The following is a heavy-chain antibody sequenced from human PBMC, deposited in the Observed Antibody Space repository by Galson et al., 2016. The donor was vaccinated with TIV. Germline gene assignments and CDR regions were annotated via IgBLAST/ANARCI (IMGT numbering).Heavy chain of an antibody. V-gene: IGHV3-30*18. D-gene: IGHD3-9*01. CDR1: GFTFSSYG. CDR2: ISFDGSNK. Sequence: SLRLSCAASGFTFSSYGMHWVRQAPGKGLEWVAVISFDGSNKYYAESVKGRFTISRDTSKNTLYLHMNSLRAEDTAVYYCAKDFSTYALQYFQWLLGEPIDLWGQGTMVTVSS. J-gene: IGHJ3*01. CDR3: AKDFSTYALQYFQWLLGEPIDL.